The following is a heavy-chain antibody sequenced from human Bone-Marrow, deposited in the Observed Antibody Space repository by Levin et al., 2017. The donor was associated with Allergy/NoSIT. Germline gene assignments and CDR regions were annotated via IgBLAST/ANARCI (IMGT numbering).Heavy chain of an antibody. V-gene: IGHV4-34*01. D-gene: IGHD3-16*02. CDR3: ARTYDYLWGSHRYTTFDY. J-gene: IGHJ4*02. Sequence: SQTLSLTCAVYGTSFRDSFWTWIRQPPGKGLEWIGEINHAEVSNYNPSLKSRVTMSVDTSKNQFSLKLNSVTAADTAVYYCARTYDYLWGSHRYTTFDYWGQGTPVTVSS. CDR1: GTSFRDSF. CDR2: INHAEVS.